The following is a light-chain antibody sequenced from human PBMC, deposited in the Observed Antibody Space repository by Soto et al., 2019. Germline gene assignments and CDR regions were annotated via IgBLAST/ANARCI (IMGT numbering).Light chain of an antibody. Sequence: EIVLTQSPATLSFSPGERATLSCRASQSISKYLAWYQQRPGQAPRLLIYDASTRATGIPARFSGSWSGTDFTLTLSSLEPEDFAVYYCQQRSNWRGTFGGGTKVEI. V-gene: IGKV3-11*01. CDR2: DAS. CDR1: QSISKY. CDR3: QQRSNWRGT. J-gene: IGKJ4*01.